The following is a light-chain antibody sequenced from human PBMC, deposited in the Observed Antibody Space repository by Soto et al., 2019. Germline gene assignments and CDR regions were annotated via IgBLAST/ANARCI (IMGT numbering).Light chain of an antibody. CDR3: QQYNSWPPLT. Sequence: EIVMTQSPATLSVSPGERATLSCRASQAVSGNLAWYQQKPGQAPRLLIYAASTRATGIPARFSGSGSGTEFNLTISSLQSEDFAVYFCQQYNSWPPLTFGGGTKVEIK. CDR2: AAS. V-gene: IGKV3D-15*01. CDR1: QAVSGN. J-gene: IGKJ4*01.